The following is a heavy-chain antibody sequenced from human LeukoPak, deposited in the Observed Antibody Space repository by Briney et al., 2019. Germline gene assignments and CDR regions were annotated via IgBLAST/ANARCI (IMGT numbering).Heavy chain of an antibody. Sequence: SGRSLRLSCAASGFTFSSNAMHWVRQAPGKGLEWVAVISYDGSNKYYADSVKGRFTISRDNSKNTLYLQMNSLRAEDTAVYYCARDRSRDGYKPLFDYWGQGTLVTVSS. D-gene: IGHD5-24*01. CDR2: ISYDGSNK. CDR1: GFTFSSNA. J-gene: IGHJ4*02. V-gene: IGHV3-30*01. CDR3: ARDRSRDGYKPLFDY.